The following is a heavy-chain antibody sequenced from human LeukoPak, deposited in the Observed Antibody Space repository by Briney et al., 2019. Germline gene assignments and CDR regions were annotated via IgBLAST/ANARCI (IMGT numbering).Heavy chain of an antibody. V-gene: IGHV3-23*01. D-gene: IGHD3-22*01. Sequence: GGSLRLSCAASGFTFSSYAMSWVRQAPGKGLEWVSAISSSGDSTYYADSVKGRFTISRDNSKNTLYLQMNSLRAEDTAVYYCAKDLIYYYDSRGYYSPFDYWGQGTLVTVPS. CDR3: AKDLIYYYDSRGYYSPFDY. CDR2: ISSSGDST. J-gene: IGHJ4*02. CDR1: GFTFSSYA.